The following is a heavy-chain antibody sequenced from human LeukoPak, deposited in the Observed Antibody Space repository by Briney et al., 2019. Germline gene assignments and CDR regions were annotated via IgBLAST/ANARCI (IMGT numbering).Heavy chain of an antibody. D-gene: IGHD2-2*01. CDR1: GGSFSSYY. CDR2: INHSGST. CDR3: ARAPIVVVPAAGTGWFDP. Sequence: SETLSLTCAVYGGSFSSYYWSWIRQPPGKGLEWIGEINHSGSTNYNPSLKSRVTISVDTSKNQFSLKLSSVTAADTAVYYCARAPIVVVPAAGTGWFDPWGQGTLVTVSS. V-gene: IGHV4-34*01. J-gene: IGHJ5*02.